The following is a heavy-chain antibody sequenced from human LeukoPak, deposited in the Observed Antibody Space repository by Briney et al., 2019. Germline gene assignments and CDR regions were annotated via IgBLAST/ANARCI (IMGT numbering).Heavy chain of an antibody. CDR1: GFTFDDYA. V-gene: IGHV3-9*03. CDR3: AKDIGYSYGLGAFDY. J-gene: IGHJ4*02. Sequence: PGRSLRLSCAASGFTFDDYAMHWVRQAPGKGLEWVSGISWNSGSIGYADSVKGRFTISRDNAKNSLYLQMNSLRAEDMALYYCAKDIGYSYGLGAFDYWGQGTLVTVSS. D-gene: IGHD5-18*01. CDR2: ISWNSGSI.